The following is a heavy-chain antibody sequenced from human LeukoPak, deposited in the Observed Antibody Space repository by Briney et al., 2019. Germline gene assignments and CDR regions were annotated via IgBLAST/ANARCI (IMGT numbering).Heavy chain of an antibody. CDR1: GFTFSSYG. V-gene: IGHV3-30*18. J-gene: IGHJ4*02. Sequence: PGRSLRLSCAASGFTFSSYGMHWVRQAPGKGLEWVAVISYDGSNKYYADSVKGRFTISRDNSKNTLYLQMNSLRAEDTAVYYCAKAEEEYTGIVGATFSYWGQGTLVTVSS. D-gene: IGHD1-26*01. CDR3: AKAEEEYTGIVGATFSY. CDR2: ISYDGSNK.